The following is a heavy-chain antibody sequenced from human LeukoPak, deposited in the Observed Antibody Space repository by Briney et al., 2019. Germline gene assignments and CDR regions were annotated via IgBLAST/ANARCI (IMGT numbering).Heavy chain of an antibody. CDR2: IYSGGTT. V-gene: IGHV3-53*01. D-gene: IGHD6-13*01. Sequence: PGGSLRLSRAASGFTVSSNYMSWVRQAPGKGLEWVSVIYSGGTTNYADSVKGRFTISRDNSKNTLFLQMNSLRAEDTAVYYCARGGYSSSWYHFDYWGQGTLVTVSS. CDR3: ARGGYSSSWYHFDY. CDR1: GFTVSSNY. J-gene: IGHJ4*02.